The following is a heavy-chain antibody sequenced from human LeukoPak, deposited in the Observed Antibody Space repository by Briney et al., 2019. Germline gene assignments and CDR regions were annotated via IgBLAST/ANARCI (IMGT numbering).Heavy chain of an antibody. J-gene: IGHJ4*02. V-gene: IGHV3-74*01. CDR1: GFTFSSYW. CDR3: ARGRPHGNDY. Sequence: GGSLRLSCAASGFTFSSYWMNWVRHAPGKGLVWVSRIASDGSSTTYADSVKGRFSISRDNAKNTLYLQMNSLRVKDTAVYYCARGRPHGNDYWGQGTLVTVSS. CDR2: IASDGSST. D-gene: IGHD4-23*01.